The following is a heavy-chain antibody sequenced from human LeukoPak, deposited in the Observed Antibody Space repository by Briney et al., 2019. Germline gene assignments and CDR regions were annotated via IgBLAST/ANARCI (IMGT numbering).Heavy chain of an antibody. CDR1: EYTFSSYL. CDR3: ARDLGLRGVTNWFDP. CDR2: IDPSGGST. Sequence: ASVKVSCKASEYTFSSYLLHWVRRAPGQGLEWMGMIDPSGGSTDYAQKFQGRVTMTRDTSTSTVYMDLSSLRSEDTAVYYCARDLGLRGVTNWFDPWGQGTLVTVSS. V-gene: IGHV1-46*01. D-gene: IGHD3-10*01. J-gene: IGHJ5*02.